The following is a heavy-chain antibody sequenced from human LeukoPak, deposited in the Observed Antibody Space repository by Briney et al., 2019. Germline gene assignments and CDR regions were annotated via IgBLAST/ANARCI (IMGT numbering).Heavy chain of an antibody. CDR2: LSGSGGST. Sequence: GGSLRLSCAASGFTFSSYAMNWGRQAPGEGLGWVSALSGSGGSTSYADSVKGRFTISRDNSRDTLYLQMKSLRAEDTAVYYCAKTPRNSGWWIDYWGQGTLVTVSS. D-gene: IGHD6-19*01. CDR1: GFTFSSYA. V-gene: IGHV3-23*01. J-gene: IGHJ4*02. CDR3: AKTPRNSGWWIDY.